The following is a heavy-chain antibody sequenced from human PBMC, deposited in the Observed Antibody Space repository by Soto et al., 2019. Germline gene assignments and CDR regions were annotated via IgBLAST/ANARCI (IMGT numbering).Heavy chain of an antibody. CDR2: IYTSGST. CDR1: GGSISSYY. Sequence: PSETLSLTCTVSGGSISSYYWSWIRQPAGKGLEWIGRIYTSGSTNYNPSLKSRVTMSVDTYKNQFYLKLSSVNAADTAVYYCARNGQYYGFFDYWGQGTLVTVAS. D-gene: IGHD4-17*01. V-gene: IGHV4-4*07. J-gene: IGHJ4*02. CDR3: ARNGQYYGFFDY.